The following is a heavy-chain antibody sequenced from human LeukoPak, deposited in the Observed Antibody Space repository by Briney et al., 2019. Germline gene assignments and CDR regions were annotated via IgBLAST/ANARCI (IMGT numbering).Heavy chain of an antibody. J-gene: IGHJ4*02. CDR1: GFTFSGYV. Sequence: GGSLRLSCTDSGFTFSGYVMTSVRRAPGKGLEWVSVINGTGGEIYYADSVKGRFTISRDDSKYTVSLQMNSLRAEDTALYYCAKGTSRSYYAALDYWGQGALVTVTS. V-gene: IGHV3-23*01. D-gene: IGHD2-2*01. CDR2: INGTGGEI. CDR3: AKGTSRSYYAALDY.